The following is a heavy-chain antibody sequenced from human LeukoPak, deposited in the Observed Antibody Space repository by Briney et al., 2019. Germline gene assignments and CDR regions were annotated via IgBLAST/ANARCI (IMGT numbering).Heavy chain of an antibody. V-gene: IGHV3-48*01. CDR2: ITGSRRAI. Sequence: AGGSLRLSRAASGFTFSSYGMSWVRPAPGKGLEWGSFITGSRRAIYSADSVKGRFTFSGDNPKNSVFFPMKRVRAGNTPIYNCARNLVWGGSSSSLGYWGQGTLVTVAS. J-gene: IGHJ4*02. D-gene: IGHD6-6*01. CDR1: GFTFSSYG. CDR3: ARNLVWGGSSSSLGY.